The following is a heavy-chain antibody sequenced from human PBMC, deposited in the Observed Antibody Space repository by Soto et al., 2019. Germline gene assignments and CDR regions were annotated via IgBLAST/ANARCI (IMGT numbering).Heavy chain of an antibody. CDR3: ARDRRAVDTAMVYPPTPRYYFDY. J-gene: IGHJ4*02. V-gene: IGHV4-61*01. Sequence: PSETLSLTCTVSGGSVSSGSYYWSWIRQPPGKGLEWIGYIYYSGSTNHNPSLKSRVTISVDTSKNQFSLKLSSVTAADTAVYYCARDRRAVDTAMVYPPTPRYYFDYWGQGTLVTVSS. CDR2: IYYSGST. D-gene: IGHD5-18*01. CDR1: GGSVSSGSYY.